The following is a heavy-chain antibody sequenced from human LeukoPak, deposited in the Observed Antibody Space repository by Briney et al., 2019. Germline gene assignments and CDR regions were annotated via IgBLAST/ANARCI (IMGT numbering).Heavy chain of an antibody. CDR2: INHSGST. J-gene: IGHJ5*02. Sequence: SETLSLTCAVYGGSFSGYYWSWIRQPPGKGLEWIGEINHSGSTNYNPSLKSRVTISEDRSKNQFSLKLSSVTAADTAVYYCARDREMSTILSGFDPWGQGTLVTVSS. D-gene: IGHD5-24*01. CDR1: GGSFSGYY. CDR3: ARDREMSTILSGFDP. V-gene: IGHV4-34*01.